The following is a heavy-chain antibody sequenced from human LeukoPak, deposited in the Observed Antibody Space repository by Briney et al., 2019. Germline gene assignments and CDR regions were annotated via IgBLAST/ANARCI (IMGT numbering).Heavy chain of an antibody. Sequence: GSLRLSCAASGFTFTNYAMSWVRQTPGKGLEWVSSISRSGSTKYYADSVKGRFTISRDNAKNSLFLQMNSLRAEDTAVYYCTRGRRATHDYWGQGTLVTVSS. V-gene: IGHV3-11*01. J-gene: IGHJ4*02. CDR2: ISRSGSTK. CDR3: TRGRRATHDY. D-gene: IGHD1-26*01. CDR1: GFTFTNYA.